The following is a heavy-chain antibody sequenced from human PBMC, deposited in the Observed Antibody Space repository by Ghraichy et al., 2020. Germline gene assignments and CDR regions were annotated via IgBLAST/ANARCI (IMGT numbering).Heavy chain of an antibody. CDR1: GFTFSSYA. CDR2: ISGSGGST. V-gene: IGHV3-23*01. J-gene: IGHJ3*02. D-gene: IGHD3-3*01. Sequence: GGSLRLSCAASGFTFSSYAMSWVRQAPGKGLEWVSAISGSGGSTYYADSVKGRFTISRDNSKNTLYLQMNSLRAEDTAVYYCAKVRGEYYDFWSGYYTGNAFDIWGQGTMVTVSS. CDR3: AKVRGEYYDFWSGYYTGNAFDI.